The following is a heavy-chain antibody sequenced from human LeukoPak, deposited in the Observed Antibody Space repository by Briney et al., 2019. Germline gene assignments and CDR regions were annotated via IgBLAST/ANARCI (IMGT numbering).Heavy chain of an antibody. CDR3: ARGGGLDV. J-gene: IGHJ6*02. CDR2: ISYDGSNK. Sequence: GGSLRLSCAASGFTFSSYGMHWVRQAPGKGLEWVAVISYDGSNKYYADSVRGRFTISRDNSKNTLYLQMNSLRAEDTAVYFCARGGGLDVWGQGATVTVSS. V-gene: IGHV3-30*03. CDR1: GFTFSSYG. D-gene: IGHD3-16*01.